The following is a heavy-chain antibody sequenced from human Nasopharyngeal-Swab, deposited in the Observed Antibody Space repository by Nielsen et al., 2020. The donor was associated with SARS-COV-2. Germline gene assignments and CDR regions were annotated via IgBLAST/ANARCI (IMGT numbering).Heavy chain of an antibody. D-gene: IGHD1-26*01. V-gene: IGHV3-21*01. CDR3: ARDPAGGDAFDI. CDR2: ISSSSSYI. Sequence: GESLKISCAASGFTFSSYSMNWVRQAPGKGLEWVSSISSSSSYIYYADSVKGRFTISRDNAKNSPYLQMNSLRAEDTAVYYCARDPAGGDAFDIWGQGTMVTVSS. J-gene: IGHJ3*02. CDR1: GFTFSSYS.